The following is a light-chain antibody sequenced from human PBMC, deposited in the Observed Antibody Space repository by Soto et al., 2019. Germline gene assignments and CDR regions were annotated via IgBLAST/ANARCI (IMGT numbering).Light chain of an antibody. CDR1: QSVSSSY. V-gene: IGKV3-20*01. CDR3: QQYGSSQT. CDR2: GAS. Sequence: EIVLTQSPGTLSLSPGERATLSCRASQSVSSSYLAWYQQKPGQAPRLLIYGASSRATGIPDRFSGSGSGTDFTLTISRLDPEDFAVYYCQQYGSSQTFGGGTKVEIK. J-gene: IGKJ4*01.